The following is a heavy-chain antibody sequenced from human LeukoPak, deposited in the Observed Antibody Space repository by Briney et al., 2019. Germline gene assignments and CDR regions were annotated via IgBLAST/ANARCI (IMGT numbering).Heavy chain of an antibody. D-gene: IGHD3-9*01. J-gene: IGHJ5*02. Sequence: SETLSLTCTVSGGSISSYYWSWIRQPPGKGLEWIGYIYYSGSTNYNPSLKSRVTISVDTSKNQFSLKLSSVTAADTAVYYCARKNDILTGYENWFDPWGQGTLVTVSS. CDR3: ARKNDILTGYENWFDP. V-gene: IGHV4-59*01. CDR1: GGSISSYY. CDR2: IYYSGST.